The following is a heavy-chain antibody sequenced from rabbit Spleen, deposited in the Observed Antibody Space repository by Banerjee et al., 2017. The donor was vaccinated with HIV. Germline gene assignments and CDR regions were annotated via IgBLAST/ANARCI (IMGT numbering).Heavy chain of an antibody. Sequence: QEQLVESGGGLVKPEGSLKLSCTASGFSFSNKAVMCWVRQAPGKGLEWIACIGAGSGGSTYYATWAKGRFTISRPWSTTVTLQMTSLTAADTATYFCAREVLYAAYAGFGDATMYYFDLWGPGTLVTVS. J-gene: IGHJ4*01. CDR2: IGAGSGGST. CDR3: AREVLYAAYAGFGDATMYYFDL. CDR1: GFSFSNKAV. D-gene: IGHD6-1*01. V-gene: IGHV1S45*01.